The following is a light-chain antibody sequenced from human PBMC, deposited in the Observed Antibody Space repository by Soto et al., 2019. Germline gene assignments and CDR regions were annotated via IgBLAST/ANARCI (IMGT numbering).Light chain of an antibody. CDR2: SNN. CDR1: SSNIGSNT. Sequence: QSVLAQPPSASGTPGQRVTISCSGSSSNIGSNTVNWYQQLPGTAPKVLIYSNNQRPLGVPDRFSGSKSGTSASLAISGLQSEDEADYYCAAWDDSLKGWVFGGGTKVTVL. CDR3: AAWDDSLKGWV. V-gene: IGLV1-44*01. J-gene: IGLJ3*02.